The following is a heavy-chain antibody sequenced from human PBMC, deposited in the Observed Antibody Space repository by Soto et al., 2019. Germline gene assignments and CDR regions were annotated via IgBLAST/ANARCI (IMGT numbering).Heavy chain of an antibody. D-gene: IGHD2-15*01. CDR3: AKDQGVVAASYYYYGMDV. J-gene: IGHJ6*02. CDR1: GFKSGNFG. CDR2: ISYDGSNK. V-gene: IGHV3-30*18. Sequence: PGGSLRLCSAASGFKSGNFGMRWVRQAPGKGLEWVAVISYDGSNKYYADSVKGRFTISRDNSKNTLYLQMNSLRAEDTAVYYCAKDQGVVAASYYYYGMDVWGQGTTVTVS.